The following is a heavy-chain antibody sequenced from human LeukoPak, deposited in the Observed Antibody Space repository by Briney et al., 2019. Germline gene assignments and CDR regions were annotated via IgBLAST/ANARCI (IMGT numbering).Heavy chain of an antibody. CDR1: GFTFSSYS. D-gene: IGHD3-3*01. CDR2: ISSSSSYI. CDR3: ARDSAGVVSGAFDI. J-gene: IGHJ3*02. Sequence: GGSLRLSCAASGFTFSSYSMNWVRQAPGKGLEWVSSISSSSSYIYYADSVKGRFTISRDNAKNSLYLQMNNLRAEDTAVYYCARDSAGVVSGAFDIWGQGTMVTVSS. V-gene: IGHV3-21*01.